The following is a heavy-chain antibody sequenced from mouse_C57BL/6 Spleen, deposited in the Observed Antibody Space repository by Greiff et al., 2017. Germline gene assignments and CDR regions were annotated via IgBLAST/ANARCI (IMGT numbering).Heavy chain of an antibody. V-gene: IGHV1-80*01. CDR1: GYAFSSYW. CDR2: IYPGDGDT. Sequence: VQLVESGAELVKPGASVKISCKASGYAFSSYWMNWVKQRPGKGLEWIGQIYPGDGDTNYNGKFKGKATLTADKSSSTAYMQLSSLTSEDSAVYFCARSGAGSYYFDYWGQGTTLTVSS. CDR3: ARSGAGSYYFDY. D-gene: IGHD3-3*01. J-gene: IGHJ2*01.